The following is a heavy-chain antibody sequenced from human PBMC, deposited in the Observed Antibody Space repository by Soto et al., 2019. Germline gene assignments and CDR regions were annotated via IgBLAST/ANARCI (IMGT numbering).Heavy chain of an antibody. Sequence: SETLCLTCTVSGGSINSCNFYWGWIRQSPGKGLEWIATVYFNGSTYYSTYNSPSFKSRVTISGDTSKNQFSLRLKSVTAADKAVYYCARGKNYYDSSGYLFHYWGQGTLVPVSS. V-gene: IGHV4-39*01. CDR2: VYFNGSTYYST. CDR3: ARGKNYYDSSGYLFHY. D-gene: IGHD3-22*01. CDR1: GGSINSCNFY. J-gene: IGHJ4*02.